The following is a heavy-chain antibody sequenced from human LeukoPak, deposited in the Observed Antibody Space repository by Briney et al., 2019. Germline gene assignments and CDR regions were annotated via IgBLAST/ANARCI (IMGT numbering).Heavy chain of an antibody. CDR3: ASSYCSGGSCYEYYFDY. Sequence: GGSLRLSCAASGFTFSSYSMNWVRQAPGKGLEWVSSITTSGSYIYYADSVKGRFTISRDNAKNSLYMQMNSLRAEDTAVYYCASSYCSGGSCYEYYFDYWGQGTLVTVSS. D-gene: IGHD2-15*01. J-gene: IGHJ4*02. CDR1: GFTFSSYS. CDR2: ITTSGSYI. V-gene: IGHV3-21*01.